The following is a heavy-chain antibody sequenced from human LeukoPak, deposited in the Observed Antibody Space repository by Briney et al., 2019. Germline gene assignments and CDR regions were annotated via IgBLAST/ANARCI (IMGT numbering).Heavy chain of an antibody. CDR3: ARVWGLIRMGAARPGNYFDY. J-gene: IGHJ4*02. Sequence: PSQTLSLTCTVSGGSISSGGYYWSWTRQHPGKGLEWIGYIYYSGSTYYNPSLKSRVTISVDTSKNQFSLKLSSVTAADTAVYYCARVWGLIRMGAARPGNYFDYWGQGTLVTVSS. D-gene: IGHD6-6*01. V-gene: IGHV4-31*03. CDR1: GGSISSGGYY. CDR2: IYYSGST.